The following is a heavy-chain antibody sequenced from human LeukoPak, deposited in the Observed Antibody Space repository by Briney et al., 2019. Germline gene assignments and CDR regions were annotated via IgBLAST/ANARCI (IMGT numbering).Heavy chain of an antibody. V-gene: IGHV3-9*01. CDR2: ISWNSGSI. D-gene: IGHD6-13*01. CDR3: AKGLISSWYSYFDY. J-gene: IGHJ4*02. Sequence: PGRSLRLSCAASGFTFDDYAMHWVRQAPGKGLEWVSGISWNSGSIGYADSVKGRFTISRDNAKNSLYLQMNSLRAEDTALYYCAKGLISSWYSYFDYWGQGTLATVSS. CDR1: GFTFDDYA.